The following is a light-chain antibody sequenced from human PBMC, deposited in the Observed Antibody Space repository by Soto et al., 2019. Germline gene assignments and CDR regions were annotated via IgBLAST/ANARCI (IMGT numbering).Light chain of an antibody. CDR1: SSNIGGNL. V-gene: IGLV1-44*01. J-gene: IGLJ1*01. CDR3: AARDDSLNGYV. CDR2: GNN. Sequence: QSVLTPPPSASGTPGQTVTISCSGSSSNIGGNLVNWYQQLPGTAPKVVIHGNNQRPSGVPDRFSGSKSGTSASLAISGLQSDDEADYYCAARDDSLNGYVFGTGTKLTVL.